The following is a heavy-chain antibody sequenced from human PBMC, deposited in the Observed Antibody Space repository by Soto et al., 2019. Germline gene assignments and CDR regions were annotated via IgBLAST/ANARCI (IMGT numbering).Heavy chain of an antibody. CDR2: ISGSGGST. D-gene: IGHD2-15*01. CDR1: GFTFSSYA. V-gene: IGHV3-23*01. CDR3: AKDRDIVVVVAADDAFDI. J-gene: IGHJ3*02. Sequence: GGSLRLSCVASGFTFSSYAMSWVRQAPGKGLEWVSAISGSGGSTYYADSVKGRFTISRDNSKNTLYLQMNSLRAEDTAVYYCAKDRDIVVVVAADDAFDIWGQGTMVTVSS.